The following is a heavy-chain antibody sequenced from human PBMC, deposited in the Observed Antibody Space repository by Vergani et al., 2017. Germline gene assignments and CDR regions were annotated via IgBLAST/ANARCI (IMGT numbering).Heavy chain of an antibody. D-gene: IGHD6-6*01. V-gene: IGHV4-61*02. J-gene: IGHJ3*01. Sequence: QVQLQESGPGLVKPSQTLSLTCTVSGASINNDFYYWHWFRQPAGKGLEWIGRIYVSGITDYNSSLQSRVSMSVDTSKNQFSLTVTSVTAADTAVYYCARDNRQLRPRALEVWGQGTMVTVSS. CDR1: GASINNDFYY. CDR3: ARDNRQLRPRALEV. CDR2: IYVSGIT.